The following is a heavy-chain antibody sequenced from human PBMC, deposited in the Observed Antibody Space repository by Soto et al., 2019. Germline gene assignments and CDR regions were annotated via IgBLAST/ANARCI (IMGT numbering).Heavy chain of an antibody. CDR3: AKGSSASRPYYFDY. CDR2: ITGSGGST. CDR1: GITFSTYA. V-gene: IGHV3-23*01. Sequence: EVQLLESGGGLVQPGGSLRLSCAASGITFSTYAMSWVRQAPGKGLEWVSAITGSGGSTYYADSVKGRFTISRDNSKNTLYLQMNSLRADDTAVYYCAKGSSASRPYYFDYWGQGTLVTVSS. D-gene: IGHD3-22*01. J-gene: IGHJ4*02.